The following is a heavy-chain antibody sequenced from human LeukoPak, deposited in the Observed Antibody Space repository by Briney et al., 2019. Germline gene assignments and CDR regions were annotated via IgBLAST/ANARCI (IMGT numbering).Heavy chain of an antibody. V-gene: IGHV4-34*01. D-gene: IGHD3-9*01. CDR2: INNGGST. CDR3: ARIRQYYDILTGYLVDY. Sequence: SETLSLTCAVSGGSFNDYYWSWIRQTPGKGLEWIGEINNGGSTNYNPSLKSRVTISVDTSKNQFSLKLSSVTAADTAVYYCARIRQYYDILTGYLVDYWGQGTLVTVSS. J-gene: IGHJ4*02. CDR1: GGSFNDYY.